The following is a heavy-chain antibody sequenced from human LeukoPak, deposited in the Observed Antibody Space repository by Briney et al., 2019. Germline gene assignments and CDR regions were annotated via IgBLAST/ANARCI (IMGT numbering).Heavy chain of an antibody. J-gene: IGHJ4*02. Sequence: GGSLRLSCAASGFTLSNYWMSWVRQAPGKGLKWVAIIKQDGSEKYYVDSVEGRFTISRDNTKNTLYVQVNSLRVEDTAVYYCARAGISGRPPDYWGQGTLVTVSS. CDR1: GFTLSNYW. CDR2: IKQDGSEK. V-gene: IGHV3-7*01. CDR3: ARAGISGRPPDY. D-gene: IGHD6-6*01.